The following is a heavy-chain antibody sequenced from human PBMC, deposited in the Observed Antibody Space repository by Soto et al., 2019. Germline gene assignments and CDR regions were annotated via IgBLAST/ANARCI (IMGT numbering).Heavy chain of an antibody. CDR1: GFTFSSSA. CDR2: ISSSSGST. CDR3: AREGAGYNWFDP. D-gene: IGHD1-26*01. V-gene: IGHV3-48*01. J-gene: IGHJ5*02. Sequence: GGSLRLSCAASGFTFSSSAMSWVRQAPGKGLEWVSNISSSSGSTYYADSVKGRFTISRDNAKNSLYLQMNSLRAEDTAVYYCAREGAGYNWFDPWGQGTLVTVSS.